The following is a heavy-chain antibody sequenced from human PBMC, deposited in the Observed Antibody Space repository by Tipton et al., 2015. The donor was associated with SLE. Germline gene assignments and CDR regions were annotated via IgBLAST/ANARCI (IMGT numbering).Heavy chain of an antibody. CDR2: IKQDGSER. CDR3: AREFGRSSSFYFDS. Sequence: SLRLSCAASGFTFSTYSMNWVRQTPGKGLEWVANIKQDGSERYDVDSVRGRFTISRDNAKNSLYLQMNSLRADDTAVYYCAREFGRSSSFYFDSWGQGTLVTVSS. CDR1: GFTFSTYS. D-gene: IGHD6-13*01. J-gene: IGHJ4*02. V-gene: IGHV3-7*01.